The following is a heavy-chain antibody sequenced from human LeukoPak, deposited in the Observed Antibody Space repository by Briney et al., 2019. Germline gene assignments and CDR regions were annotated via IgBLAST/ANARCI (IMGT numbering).Heavy chain of an antibody. CDR1: GFTFSSYA. D-gene: IGHD2-21*02. J-gene: IGHJ4*02. V-gene: IGHV3-23*01. CDR3: AKDFVVVPGNVNYFDY. Sequence: GGSLRLSCAASGFTFSSYAMNWVRQAPGKGLEWVSAISGSGDNTYYADSVKGRFTVSRDNSKNTLYVQMKSLRAEDTAVYYCAKDFVVVPGNVNYFDYWGQGTLVTVSS. CDR2: ISGSGDNT.